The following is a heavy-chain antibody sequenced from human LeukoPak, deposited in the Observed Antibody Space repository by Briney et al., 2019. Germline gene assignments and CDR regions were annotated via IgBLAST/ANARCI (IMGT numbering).Heavy chain of an antibody. CDR3: ARAGTPSPYYFGLDV. J-gene: IGHJ6*02. D-gene: IGHD1-1*01. CDR1: GFNFTNYA. V-gene: IGHV3-23*01. Sequence: GGSLRLSCAASGFNFTNYAMSWVRQAPAKGLEWVAALSGRGSNTYYADSVKGRFTISRDNSKNTLYLQMNSLRVEDTAVYYCARAGTPSPYYFGLDVWGQGTTVTVSS. CDR2: LSGRGSNT.